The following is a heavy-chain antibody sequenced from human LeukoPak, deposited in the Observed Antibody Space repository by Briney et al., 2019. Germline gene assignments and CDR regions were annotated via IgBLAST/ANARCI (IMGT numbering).Heavy chain of an antibody. CDR1: GFTFSTYG. Sequence: GGSLRLSCEGSGFTFSTYGMSWVRQSPGKGLEWVGRIKSKTDGGTTDYAAPVKGRFTISRDDSKNTLYLQMNSLKTEDTAVYYCTTRKVVAVAGTREYGYWGQGTLVTVSS. J-gene: IGHJ4*02. V-gene: IGHV3-15*01. D-gene: IGHD6-19*01. CDR3: TTRKVVAVAGTREYGY. CDR2: IKSKTDGGTT.